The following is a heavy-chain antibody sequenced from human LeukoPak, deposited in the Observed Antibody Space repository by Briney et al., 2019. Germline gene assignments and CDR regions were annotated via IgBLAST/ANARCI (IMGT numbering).Heavy chain of an antibody. CDR1: GGSISSYY. CDR3: ARGRRFRYYGSVTKGGWFDP. J-gene: IGHJ5*02. D-gene: IGHD3-10*01. CDR2: IYHSGST. V-gene: IGHV4-59*04. Sequence: PSETLSLTCTVSGGSISSYYWSWIRQPPGKGLEWIGSIYHSGSTYYNPSLKSRVTISVDTSKNQFSLKLSSVTAADTAVYYCARGRRFRYYGSVTKGGWFDPWGQGTLVTVSS.